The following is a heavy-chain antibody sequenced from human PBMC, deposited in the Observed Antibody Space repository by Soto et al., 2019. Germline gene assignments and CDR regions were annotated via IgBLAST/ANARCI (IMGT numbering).Heavy chain of an antibody. CDR2: ISGGADYT. V-gene: IGHV3-23*01. CDR3: AKWLSTTYTDWFDR. J-gene: IGHJ5*02. D-gene: IGHD3-16*01. CDR1: GFIFSNYG. Sequence: PGGSLRLSCAASGFIFSNYGMSWVRQAPGKGLEWVSGISGGADYTYYADSVKGRFTISRDNPRNTLYLQINSLRVEDTALYFCAKWLSTTYTDWFDRWGQGTLVNVSS.